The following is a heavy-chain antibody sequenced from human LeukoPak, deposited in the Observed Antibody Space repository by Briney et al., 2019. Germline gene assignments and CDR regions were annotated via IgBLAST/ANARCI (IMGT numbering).Heavy chain of an antibody. Sequence: SGALYLPFTVSGDSISSNGHYWGWIRPPPGKGLEWIGIIYYNGFSYSNVSLKSRVTILIDMSKSQFSLRLSSVTAADTAVYYCAIHLDNFYCGGDCQPLGYFDLWGRGTLVTVSS. CDR3: AIHLDNFYCGGDCQPLGYFDL. J-gene: IGHJ2*01. CDR2: IYYNGFS. CDR1: GDSISSNGHY. V-gene: IGHV4-39*01. D-gene: IGHD2-21*02.